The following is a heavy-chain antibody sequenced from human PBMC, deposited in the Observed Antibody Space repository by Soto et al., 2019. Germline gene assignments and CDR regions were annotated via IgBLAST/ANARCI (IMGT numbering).Heavy chain of an antibody. J-gene: IGHJ4*02. CDR3: ARHPSYCSGGSCYPESPFLCDY. D-gene: IGHD2-15*01. Sequence: SETLSLTCTVSGGSISSSSYYWGWIRQPPGKGLEWIGSIYYSGSTYYNPSLKSRVTISVDTSKNQFSLKLSSVTAADTAVYYCARHPSYCSGGSCYPESPFLCDYWGQGTLVTVSS. CDR1: GGSISSSSYY. CDR2: IYYSGST. V-gene: IGHV4-39*01.